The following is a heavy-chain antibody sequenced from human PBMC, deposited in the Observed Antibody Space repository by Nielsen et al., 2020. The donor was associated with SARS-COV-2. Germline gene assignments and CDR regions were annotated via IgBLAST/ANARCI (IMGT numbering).Heavy chain of an antibody. D-gene: IGHD3-22*01. CDR2: IYYSGGT. CDR3: ARTLYPYGSSGPLGAVDYFDY. J-gene: IGHJ4*02. Sequence: WLRQPPGKGLAWIGYIYYSGGTYFNPSLKSRLTMSVDTSKNQFSLKLSSVTAADTALYYCARTLYPYGSSGPLGAVDYFDYWGQGTLVTVSS. V-gene: IGHV4-30-4*01.